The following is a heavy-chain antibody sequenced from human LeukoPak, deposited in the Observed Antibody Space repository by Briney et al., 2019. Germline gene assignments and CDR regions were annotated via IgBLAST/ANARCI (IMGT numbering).Heavy chain of an antibody. Sequence: PSETLSLTCTVSGGSISSYYWSWIRQPPGKGLEWIGYIYYSGSTNYNPSLKSRVTISVDTSKNQFSLKLSSVTAADMAVYYCARDNWNYGSSMDVWGQGTTVTVTS. CDR1: GGSISSYY. CDR3: ARDNWNYGSSMDV. D-gene: IGHD1-7*01. J-gene: IGHJ6*02. V-gene: IGHV4-59*01. CDR2: IYYSGST.